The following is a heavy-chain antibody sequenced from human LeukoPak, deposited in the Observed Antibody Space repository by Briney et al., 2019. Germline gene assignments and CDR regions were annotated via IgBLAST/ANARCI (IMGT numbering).Heavy chain of an antibody. CDR2: IYHSGST. V-gene: IGHV4-38-2*02. CDR1: GYSISSGYY. D-gene: IGHD4-17*01. Sequence: TSETLSLTCTVSGYSISSGYYWGWIRQPPGKGLEWIGSIYHSGSTNYNPSLKSRVTISVDTSKNQFSLKLSSVTAADTAVYYCARYYMTTVTTGVVPAASINWFDPWGQGTLVTVSS. CDR3: ARYYMTTVTTGVVPAASINWFDP. J-gene: IGHJ5*02.